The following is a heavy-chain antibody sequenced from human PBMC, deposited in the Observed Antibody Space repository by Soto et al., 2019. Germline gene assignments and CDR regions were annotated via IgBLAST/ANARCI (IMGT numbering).Heavy chain of an antibody. J-gene: IGHJ5*02. CDR1: GGSFSGYY. CDR3: ARGADIVVVVAATRAFWFDP. CDR2: INHSGST. D-gene: IGHD2-15*01. Sequence: SETLSLTCAVYGGSFSGYYWSGIRQPPGKGLDWIGEINHSGSTNYNPSLKSRVTISVDTSKNQFSLKLSSVTAADTAVYYCARGADIVVVVAATRAFWFDPWGQGTLVTVSS. V-gene: IGHV4-34*01.